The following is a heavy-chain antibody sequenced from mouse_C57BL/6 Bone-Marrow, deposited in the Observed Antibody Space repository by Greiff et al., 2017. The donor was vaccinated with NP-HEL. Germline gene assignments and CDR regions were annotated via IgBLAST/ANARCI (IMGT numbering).Heavy chain of an antibody. CDR2: INYDGSST. D-gene: IGHD2-4*01. Sequence: EVHLVESEGGLVQPGRSMKLSCTASGFTFSDYYMAWVRQVPEKGLEWVANINYDGSSTYYLDSLKSRFIISRDNAKNILYLQMSSLKSEDTATYYCARDYDYDEGGYAMDYWGQGTSVTVSS. CDR3: ARDYDYDEGGYAMDY. CDR1: GFTFSDYY. J-gene: IGHJ4*01. V-gene: IGHV5-16*01.